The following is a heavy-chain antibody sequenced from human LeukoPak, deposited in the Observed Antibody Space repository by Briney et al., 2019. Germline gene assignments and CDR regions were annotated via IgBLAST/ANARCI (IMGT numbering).Heavy chain of an antibody. J-gene: IGHJ5*02. CDR1: GYTFTSYY. D-gene: IGHD4-17*01. CDR3: ATLSAVTTRFDP. Sequence: GASVKVSCKASGYTFTSYYMHWVRQAPGQGLEWMGIINPSGGSTSYAQKFQGRVTMTRDMSTSTVYMELSSLRSEDTAVYYCATLSAVTTRFDPWGQGTLVTVSS. CDR2: INPSGGST. V-gene: IGHV1-46*01.